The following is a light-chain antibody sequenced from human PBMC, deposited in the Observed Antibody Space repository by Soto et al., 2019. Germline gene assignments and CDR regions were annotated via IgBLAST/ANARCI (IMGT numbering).Light chain of an antibody. V-gene: IGKV3-20*01. J-gene: IGKJ4*01. Sequence: EIMLTQSPGTLSLSPGERATLSCRASQSVSSTNLAWYQQKPGQAPRLLLYGASSRATGIPDRFSGSGFGTDFTLTISRMESEDFVVYYCQQYGSSPLLTFGGGTKVEIK. CDR3: QQYGSSPLLT. CDR2: GAS. CDR1: QSVSSTN.